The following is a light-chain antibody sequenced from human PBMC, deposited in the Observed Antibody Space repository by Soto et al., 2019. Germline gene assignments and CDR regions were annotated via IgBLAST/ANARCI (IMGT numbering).Light chain of an antibody. CDR2: DVS. J-gene: IGLJ1*01. Sequence: QSALTQPASVSGSPGQSITISCTGTSSDVGGYNYVSWYQQHPGKAPKLMIYDVSNRPSGVSNRFSGSKSGNTASLTISGLKAEEEADNYCSSYTSSSTIFGTGTKSPS. CDR1: SSDVGGYNY. V-gene: IGLV2-14*01. CDR3: SSYTSSSTI.